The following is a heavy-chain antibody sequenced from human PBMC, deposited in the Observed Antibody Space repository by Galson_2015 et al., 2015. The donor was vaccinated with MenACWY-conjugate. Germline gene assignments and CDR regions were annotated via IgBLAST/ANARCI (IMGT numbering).Heavy chain of an antibody. Sequence: SETLSLTCTVSGGSISGYYWSWIRQPPGKGLEWIGYIYYSGNTNYSPSLKSRVTMSVDMSKNQSSLELNSVAAADTAMYYCARLTDDGNGHHYIHYWGQGTLVTVSS. CDR2: IYYSGNT. D-gene: IGHD3-22*01. V-gene: IGHV4-59*01. J-gene: IGHJ4*02. CDR3: ARLTDDGNGHHYIHY. CDR1: GGSISGYY.